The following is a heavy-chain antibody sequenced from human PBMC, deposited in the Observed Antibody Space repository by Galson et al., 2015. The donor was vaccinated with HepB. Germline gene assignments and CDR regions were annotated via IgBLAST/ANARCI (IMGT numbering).Heavy chain of an antibody. J-gene: IGHJ2*01. CDR3: ARPRTTNWYFDL. D-gene: IGHD2-2*01. Sequence: SLRLSCAASGFTFSSYAMSWVRQAPGKGLEWVSAISGSGGSTYFADSVKGRFTISRDNAKNSLYLQLNSLRAEDTAVYYCARPRTTNWYFDLWGRGTLVTVTS. CDR2: ISGSGGST. CDR1: GFTFSSYA. V-gene: IGHV3-23*01.